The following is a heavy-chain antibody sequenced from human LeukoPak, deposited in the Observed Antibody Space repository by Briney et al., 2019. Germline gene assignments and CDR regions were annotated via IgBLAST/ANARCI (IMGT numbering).Heavy chain of an antibody. V-gene: IGHV1-2*02. Sequence: ASVKVSCKASGYTFTGYYMHWVRQAPGQGLEWMGWINPNSGGANHAQKFQGRVTMTRDTSISTAYLELSRLRSDDTALYYCAGDHLEYTNSFADFWGQGTLVTVSS. CDR2: INPNSGGA. CDR3: AGDHLEYTNSFADF. D-gene: IGHD6-6*01. CDR1: GYTFTGYY. J-gene: IGHJ4*02.